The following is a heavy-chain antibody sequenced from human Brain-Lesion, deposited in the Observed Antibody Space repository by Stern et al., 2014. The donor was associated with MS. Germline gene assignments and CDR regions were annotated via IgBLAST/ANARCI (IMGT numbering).Heavy chain of an antibody. V-gene: IGHV4-61*02. Sequence: QVQLVQSGPGLVKPSQTLSLSCTVSGGSISSGGYYWSWIRQPAGKGLEWIGRIFNSGSTSYNPSLKSRVTISIDTSKNQVSLRLNSMTAADTAVYYCARGRVVPGFQYYATDVWGQGTTVIVSS. D-gene: IGHD2-2*01. J-gene: IGHJ6*02. CDR1: GGSISSGGYY. CDR2: IFNSGST. CDR3: ARGRVVPGFQYYATDV.